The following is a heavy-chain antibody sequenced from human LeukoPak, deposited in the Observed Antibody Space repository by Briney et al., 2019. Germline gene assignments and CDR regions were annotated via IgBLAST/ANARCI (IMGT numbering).Heavy chain of an antibody. CDR2: MSTTGGGK. CDR3: ANDSFDYYDTSGYSYFHY. J-gene: IGHJ4*02. Sequence: QPRGSLRLSCAAPGFTFSTYAMSWVRQAPGKGLDWVSGMSTTGGGKYYADSVKGRFTISRDSSKNTLYLQMNSLRAEDTAVYYCANDSFDYYDTSGYSYFHYWGQGTLVTVSS. D-gene: IGHD3-22*01. V-gene: IGHV3-23*01. CDR1: GFTFSTYA.